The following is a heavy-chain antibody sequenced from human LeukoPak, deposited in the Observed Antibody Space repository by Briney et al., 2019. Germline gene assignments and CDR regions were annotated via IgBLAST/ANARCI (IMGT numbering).Heavy chain of an antibody. CDR1: GLTVSSNY. D-gene: IGHD3-3*01. V-gene: IGHV3-53*01. CDR3: ARDLRFLGGMDV. Sequence: PGGSLRLSCAASGLTVSSNYMTWVRQAPGKGLEWVSIIYSGDSTYYADSVKGRFTISRDNSKNTLYLQMSSLRAEDTAVYYCARDLRFLGGMDVWGQGTTVTVS. CDR2: IYSGDST. J-gene: IGHJ6*02.